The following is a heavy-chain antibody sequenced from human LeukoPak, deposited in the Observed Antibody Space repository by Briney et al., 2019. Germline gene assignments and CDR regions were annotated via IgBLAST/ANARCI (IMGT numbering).Heavy chain of an antibody. Sequence: GGPLRLYCAASGFTFSSYEMNWVRQAPGKGLEWVSYISSSGNTIYYADSVKGRFTISRNNAKNSLYLQMNSLRAEDTAVYYCARGGGYYGSGSLLYYYYGMDVWSQGTTVTVSS. CDR1: GFTFSSYE. J-gene: IGHJ6*02. V-gene: IGHV3-48*03. D-gene: IGHD3-10*01. CDR3: ARGGGYYGSGSLLYYYYGMDV. CDR2: ISSSGNTI.